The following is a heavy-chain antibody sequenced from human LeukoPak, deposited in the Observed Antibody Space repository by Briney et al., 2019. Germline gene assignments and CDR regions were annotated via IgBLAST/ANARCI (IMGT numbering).Heavy chain of an antibody. D-gene: IGHD4-17*01. V-gene: IGHV3-9*01. Sequence: PGGSLRLSCAASGFTFDDFAMHWDRQAPGKCLEWVSGIRWNSGSLVYADSVKGRFTISRDNAKNSLYLQMNSLRAEDTALYYCATRYGGYGLRYWGQGTLVTVSS. CDR3: ATRYGGYGLRY. CDR1: GFTFDDFA. CDR2: IRWNSGSL. J-gene: IGHJ4*02.